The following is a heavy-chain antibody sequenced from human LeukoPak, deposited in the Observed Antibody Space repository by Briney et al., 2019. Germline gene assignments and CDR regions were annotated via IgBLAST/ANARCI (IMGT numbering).Heavy chain of an antibody. CDR1: GFTFNSYW. D-gene: IGHD2/OR15-2a*01. V-gene: IGHV3-7*01. J-gene: IGHJ4*02. Sequence: GGSLRLSCAASGFTFNSYWMTWVRQAPGKGLEWVANIMKDGGDKQYVDSVKGRFTISRDNAKNSLYLQMNSLRAEDTAVYYCARDRDFYAFDYWGQGTLVTVSS. CDR3: ARDRDFYAFDY. CDR2: IMKDGGDK.